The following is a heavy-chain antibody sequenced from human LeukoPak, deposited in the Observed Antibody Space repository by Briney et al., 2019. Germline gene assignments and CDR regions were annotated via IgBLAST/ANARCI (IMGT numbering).Heavy chain of an antibody. CDR2: IIPIFGTA. Sequence: SVKVSCKASGGTFSSYAISWVRQAPGQGLEWMGGIIPIFGTANYAQKFQGRVTITADKSTSTAYMEPSSLRSEDTAVYYCARDRVCSSTSCYSTPFDYWGQGTLVTVSS. D-gene: IGHD2-2*01. J-gene: IGHJ4*02. CDR3: ARDRVCSSTSCYSTPFDY. V-gene: IGHV1-69*06. CDR1: GGTFSSYA.